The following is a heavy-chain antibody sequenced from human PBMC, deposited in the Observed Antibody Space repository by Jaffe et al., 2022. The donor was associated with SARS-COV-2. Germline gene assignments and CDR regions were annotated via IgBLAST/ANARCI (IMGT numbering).Heavy chain of an antibody. J-gene: IGHJ4*02. D-gene: IGHD3-22*01. V-gene: IGHV3-33*01. CDR1: GFTFSSYG. CDR3: ARAGYYDSSGYPESD. CDR2: IWYDGSNK. Sequence: QVQLVESGGGVVQPGRSLRLSCAASGFTFSSYGMHWVRQAPGKGLEWVAVIWYDGSNKYYADSVKGRFTISRDNSKNTLYLQMNSLRAEDTAVYYCARAGYYDSSGYPESDWGQGTLVTVSS.